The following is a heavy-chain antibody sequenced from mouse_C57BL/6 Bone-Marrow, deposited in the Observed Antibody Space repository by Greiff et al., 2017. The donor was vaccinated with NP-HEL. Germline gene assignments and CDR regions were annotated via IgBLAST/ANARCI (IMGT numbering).Heavy chain of an antibody. Sequence: EVQLQESGGGLVQPGGSMKLSCAASGFTFSDAWMDWVRQSPEKGLEWVAEIRNKANNHATYYAESVKGRFTISRDDSKSSVYLQMNSLRAEDTGIYYCTRGSSHYYAMDYWGQGTSVTVSS. CDR3: TRGSSHYYAMDY. J-gene: IGHJ4*01. D-gene: IGHD1-1*01. V-gene: IGHV6-6*01. CDR2: IRNKANNHAT. CDR1: GFTFSDAW.